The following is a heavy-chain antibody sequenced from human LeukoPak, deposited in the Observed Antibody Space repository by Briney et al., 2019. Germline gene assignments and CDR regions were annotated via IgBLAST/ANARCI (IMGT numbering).Heavy chain of an antibody. CDR3: ARDIVVVTAISAFDI. D-gene: IGHD2-21*02. CDR1: GGTFSSYA. Sequence: ASVKVSCKASGGTFSSYAISWVRQAPGQGLEWMGRIIPIFGTANYAQKFQGRVTITTDESTSTAYMELSSLRSEDTAVYYCARDIVVVTAISAFDIWGQGTMVTVSS. V-gene: IGHV1-69*05. CDR2: IIPIFGTA. J-gene: IGHJ3*02.